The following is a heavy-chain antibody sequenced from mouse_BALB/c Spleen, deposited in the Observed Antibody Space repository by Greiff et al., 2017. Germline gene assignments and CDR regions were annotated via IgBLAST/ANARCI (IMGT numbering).Heavy chain of an antibody. CDR1: GFTFSSFG. Sequence: EVKLMESGGGLVQPGGSRKLSCAASGFTFSSFGMHWVRQAPEKGLEWVAYISSGSSTIYYADTVKGRFTISRDNPKNTLFLQMTSLRSEDTAMYYCARGRGEYAMDYWGQGTSVTVSS. V-gene: IGHV5-17*02. CDR2: ISSGSSTI. CDR3: ARGRGEYAMDY. J-gene: IGHJ4*01.